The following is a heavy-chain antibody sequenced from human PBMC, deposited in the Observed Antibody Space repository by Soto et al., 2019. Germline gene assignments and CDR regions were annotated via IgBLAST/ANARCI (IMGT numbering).Heavy chain of an antibody. V-gene: IGHV3-7*05. CDR2: IKQDGSGK. CDR3: ARVIEYCSSTSCYTNFDY. CDR1: GFTFSSYW. J-gene: IGHJ4*02. D-gene: IGHD2-2*02. Sequence: GGSLRLSCAASGFTFSSYWMSWVRQAPGKGLEWVANIKQDGSGKYYVDSVKGRFTISRDNAKNSLYLQMNSLRAEDTAVYYCARVIEYCSSTSCYTNFDYWGQGTLVTVSS.